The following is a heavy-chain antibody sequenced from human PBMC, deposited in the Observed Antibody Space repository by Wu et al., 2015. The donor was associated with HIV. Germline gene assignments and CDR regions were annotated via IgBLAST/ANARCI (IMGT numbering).Heavy chain of an antibody. D-gene: IGHD6-19*01. CDR1: GYTFTGYY. Sequence: QEQVMQSGTEVKKPGASVKVSCKASGYTFTGYYMHWVRQAPGQGLEWMGWINPNSGGTNYAQKFQGRVTMTRDTSISTAYMELSRLRSDDTAVYYCARSEYSSGWSYYFDYWGQGTLVTVSS. CDR2: INPNSGGT. J-gene: IGHJ4*02. V-gene: IGHV1-2*02. CDR3: ARSEYSSGWSYYFDY.